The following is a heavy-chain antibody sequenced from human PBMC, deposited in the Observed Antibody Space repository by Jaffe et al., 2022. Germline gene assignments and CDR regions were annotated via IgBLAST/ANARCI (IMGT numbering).Heavy chain of an antibody. CDR2: IYPGDSDT. J-gene: IGHJ6*03. CDR3: VVSYYYGSGSPIRNYYYYYMDV. CDR1: GYSFTSYW. Sequence: EVQLVQSGAEVKKPGESLKISCKGSGYSFTSYWIGWVRQMPGKGLEWMGIIYPGDSDTRYSPSFQGQVTISADKSISTAYLQWSSLKASDTAMYYCVVSYYYGSGSPIRNYYYYYMDVWGKGTTVTVSS. D-gene: IGHD3-10*01. V-gene: IGHV5-51*03.